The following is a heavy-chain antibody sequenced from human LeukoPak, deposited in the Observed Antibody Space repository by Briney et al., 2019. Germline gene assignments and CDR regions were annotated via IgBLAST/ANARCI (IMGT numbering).Heavy chain of an antibody. Sequence: GASVKVSCKGSGYTFTGYYMHWVRQAPGQGLEGMGWINPNSGGTNYAQKFQGWVTMTRDTSISTAYMELSRLRSADTAVYYCARDFSPHYGDYVYNWFDPWGQGTLVTVSS. D-gene: IGHD4-17*01. CDR2: INPNSGGT. CDR3: ARDFSPHYGDYVYNWFDP. J-gene: IGHJ5*02. V-gene: IGHV1-2*04. CDR1: GYTFTGYY.